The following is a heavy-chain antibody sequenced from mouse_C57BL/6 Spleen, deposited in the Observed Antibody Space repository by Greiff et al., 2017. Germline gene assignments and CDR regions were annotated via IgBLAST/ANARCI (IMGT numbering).Heavy chain of an antibody. J-gene: IGHJ4*01. V-gene: IGHV7-3*01. CDR1: GFTFTDYY. Sequence: EVQGVESGGGLVQPGGSLSLSCAASGFTFTDYYMSWVRQPPGKALEWLGFIRNKANGYTTEYSASVKGRFTISRDNSQSILYLQMNALRAEDSATYYCARSPYGSSYEGMDYWGQGTSVTVSS. CDR2: IRNKANGYTT. D-gene: IGHD1-1*01. CDR3: ARSPYGSSYEGMDY.